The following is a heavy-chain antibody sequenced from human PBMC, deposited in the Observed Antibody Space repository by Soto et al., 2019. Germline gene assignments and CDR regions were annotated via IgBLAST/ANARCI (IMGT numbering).Heavy chain of an antibody. CDR2: IYPADSDT. CDR1: GYSFPSEW. V-gene: IGHV5-51*01. Sequence: LKISCKSSGYSFPSEWIGWVRQMPGKGLEWMGSIYPADSDTRYSPAFQGQVTISADKSIRTAYLQWNSLKASDTAMYYCARIPHSTTSYNGYNFGMDVWGQGTTVTVSS. D-gene: IGHD2-2*01. J-gene: IGHJ6*02. CDR3: ARIPHSTTSYNGYNFGMDV.